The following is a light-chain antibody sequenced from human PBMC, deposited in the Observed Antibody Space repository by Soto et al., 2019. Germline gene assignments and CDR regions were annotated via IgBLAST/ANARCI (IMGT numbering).Light chain of an antibody. J-gene: IGKJ3*01. V-gene: IGKV3-11*01. CDR3: QQRSDWPPLFT. CDR2: DTS. CDR1: QSIRTY. Sequence: EIVLTQSPATLSLSPGERATLSCRASQSIRTYLAWYQQRPGQAPRLLIHDTSKRATGIPARFSGSGSGTDFTLTISSLEPEDFAFYYCQQRSDWPPLFTFGPGNKLDV.